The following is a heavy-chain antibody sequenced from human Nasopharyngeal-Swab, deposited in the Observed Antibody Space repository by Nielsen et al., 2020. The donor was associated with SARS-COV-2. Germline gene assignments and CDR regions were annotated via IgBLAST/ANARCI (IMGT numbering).Heavy chain of an antibody. CDR2: IGDKDHNYAT. Sequence: VRQAPGKGLEWLGRIGDKDHNYATTYGASVKGRFTISRDDSKNTAFLQVDSLKTEDTALYYCTTDFYFDYWGQGTLVTVSS. V-gene: IGHV3-73*01. CDR3: TTDFYFDY. J-gene: IGHJ4*02.